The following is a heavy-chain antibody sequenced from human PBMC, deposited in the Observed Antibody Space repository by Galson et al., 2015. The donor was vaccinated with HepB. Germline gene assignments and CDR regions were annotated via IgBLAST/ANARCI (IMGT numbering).Heavy chain of an antibody. CDR2: FRGDAGNDAT. CDR3: TRLADLSGYSSS. CDR1: GCNVSGSA. Sequence: SLRVECVTQGCNVSGSAMHCAGEAYGKGLGCVGRFRGDAGNDATAYTASLKGRWTNSRDDSKNTAYLHMRSLRTEDTAVYYCTRLADLSGYSSSWGQGTLVTVSS. V-gene: IGHV3-73*01. J-gene: IGHJ4*02. D-gene: IGHD6-13*01.